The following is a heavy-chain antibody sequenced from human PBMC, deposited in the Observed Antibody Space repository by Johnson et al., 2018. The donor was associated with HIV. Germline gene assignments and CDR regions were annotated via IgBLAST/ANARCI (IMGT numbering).Heavy chain of an antibody. V-gene: IGHV3-30*02. CDR3: ANSRDLVGAGAFDI. CDR2: IRYDGTNK. CDR1: GFTFSDYG. D-gene: IGHD1-26*01. J-gene: IGHJ3*02. Sequence: QVQLVESWGGVVQPGGSLRLSCPASGFTFSDYGMHWVRQAPGKGLEWVAFIRYDGTNKYYADSVKGRFTISRDNSKNTLYLQMNSLRPEDTSVYYCANSRDLVGAGAFDIWGQGTMVTVSS.